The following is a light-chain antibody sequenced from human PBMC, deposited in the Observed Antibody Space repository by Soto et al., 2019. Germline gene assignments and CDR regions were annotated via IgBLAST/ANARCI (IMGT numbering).Light chain of an antibody. Sequence: EIELTQSPCTLSSSPGERATLSCRASQSVSSGHSACYQQKPGQAPRLLIYGSSNRATGIPDRFSGGGSGTDFTLTISRLEPADFAVYYCQQYGRSPRTFGGGTKVDIK. CDR3: QQYGRSPRT. CDR1: QSVSSGH. CDR2: GSS. J-gene: IGKJ4*01. V-gene: IGKV3-20*01.